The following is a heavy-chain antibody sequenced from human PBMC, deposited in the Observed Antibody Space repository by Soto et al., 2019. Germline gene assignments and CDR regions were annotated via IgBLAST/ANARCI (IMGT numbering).Heavy chain of an antibody. CDR2: ISASGGST. D-gene: IGHD1-7*01. CDR1: GFTFSTYA. J-gene: IGHJ4*02. V-gene: IGHV3-23*01. Sequence: PGGSLRLSCAASGFTFSTYAMSWVRQAPGKGLEWVSSISASGGSTYYADSVKGRFSISRDNSKDALYLQMNSLRAEDTAVYYCVKDPDRGELRSPYYFDYWGQGTLVTVSS. CDR3: VKDPDRGELRSPYYFDY.